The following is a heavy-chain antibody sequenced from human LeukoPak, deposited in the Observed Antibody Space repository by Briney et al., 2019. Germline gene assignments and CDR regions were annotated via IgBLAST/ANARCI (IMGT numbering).Heavy chain of an antibody. D-gene: IGHD6-19*01. V-gene: IGHV1-2*02. J-gene: IGHJ4*02. CDR1: GYTFTGYY. CDR2: INPNSGGT. Sequence: GASVKVSCKASGYTFTGYYMHWVRQAPGQGLEWMGWINPNSGGTNYAQKFQGRVTMTRDTSISTAYMELSRLRSDDTAVYYCARSLRPVTLSGAVAATGLSLDYWGQGTLVTVSS. CDR3: ARSLRPVTLSGAVAATGLSLDY.